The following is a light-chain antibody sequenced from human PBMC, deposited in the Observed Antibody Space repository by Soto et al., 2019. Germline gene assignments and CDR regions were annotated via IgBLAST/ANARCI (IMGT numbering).Light chain of an antibody. CDR2: EGS. Sequence: QSALTQPASVSGSPGQSITISCTGTSSDVGSYNLVSWYQQHPGKAPKLMIYEGSKRPSGISNRFSGSKSGNTASLTISGLQAEDEADYYCCPYAGSSTSYVFGTGTKVTV. V-gene: IGLV2-23*01. CDR3: CPYAGSSTSYV. J-gene: IGLJ1*01. CDR1: SSDVGSYNL.